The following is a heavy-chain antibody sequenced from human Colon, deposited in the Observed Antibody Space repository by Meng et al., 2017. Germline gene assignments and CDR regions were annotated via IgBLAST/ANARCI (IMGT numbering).Heavy chain of an antibody. CDR2: INPRTGDT. J-gene: IGHJ4*02. CDR1: GYTLY. Sequence: QVQLVQSGAEVKKPGASVTVSCKASGYTLYIHWVRLRPGEGLEWMGRINPRTGDTKSAQSFQGRVTMTRDTSTTTFSMDLRSLTTDDSAIYLCVRESADGGSFDLWGQGTLVTVSS. D-gene: IGHD2-15*01. CDR3: VRESADGGSFDL. V-gene: IGHV1-2*06.